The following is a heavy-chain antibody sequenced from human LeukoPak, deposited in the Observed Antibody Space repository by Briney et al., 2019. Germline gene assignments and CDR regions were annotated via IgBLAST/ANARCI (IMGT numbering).Heavy chain of an antibody. CDR1: GFTFSSYA. Sequence: GRSLRVSCAASGFTFSSYAMHWVRQAPGKGLEWVAVISYDGSNKYYADSVKGRFTISRDNSKNTLYLQMNSLRAEDTAVYYCAKDDSIAARPVGYWGQGTLVTVSS. J-gene: IGHJ4*02. CDR3: AKDDSIAARPVGY. V-gene: IGHV3-30-3*01. D-gene: IGHD6-6*01. CDR2: ISYDGSNK.